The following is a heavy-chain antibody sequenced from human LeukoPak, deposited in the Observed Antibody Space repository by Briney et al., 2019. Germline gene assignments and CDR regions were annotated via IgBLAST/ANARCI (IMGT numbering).Heavy chain of an antibody. CDR3: AKGLPDSPFDY. J-gene: IGHJ4*02. Sequence: GGSLRLSCAASGFTFSSYAMSWVRQAPGKGLEWVSGISGSGANTDYADSVKGRFTISRDNSKNTLYLQMNSLRAEDTAVYYCAKGLPDSPFDYWGQGTLVTVSS. CDR2: ISGSGANT. D-gene: IGHD2-15*01. CDR1: GFTFSSYA. V-gene: IGHV3-23*01.